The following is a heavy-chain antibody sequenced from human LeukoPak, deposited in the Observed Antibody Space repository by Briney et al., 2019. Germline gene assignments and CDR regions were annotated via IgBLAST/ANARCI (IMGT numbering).Heavy chain of an antibody. J-gene: IGHJ4*02. CDR1: GYTFTSYA. CDR3: ARAPLLWLGNFDY. D-gene: IGHD3-10*01. V-gene: IGHV1-3*01. Sequence: ASVKVSCKASGYTFTSYAMHWVRQAPGQRLEWMGWINAGNGNTKYSQKFQGRVTITRDTSASTAYMELSGLRSEDTAVYYCARAPLLWLGNFDYWGQGTPVTVSS. CDR2: INAGNGNT.